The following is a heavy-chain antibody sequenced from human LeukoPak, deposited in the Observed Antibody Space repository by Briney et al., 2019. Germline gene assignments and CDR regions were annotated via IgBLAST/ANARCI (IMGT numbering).Heavy chain of an antibody. J-gene: IGHJ5*02. CDR3: ARDYTYSKTEES. CDR1: GGTFSSYA. Sequence: ASVKVSCKASGGTFSSYAISWVRQAPGQGLEWMGGIIPIFGTANYAQKFQGRVTITADESTSTAYMELSSLRSEDTAVYYCARDYTYSKTEESWGQGTLVTVSS. CDR2: IIPIFGTA. V-gene: IGHV1-69*13. D-gene: IGHD4-11*01.